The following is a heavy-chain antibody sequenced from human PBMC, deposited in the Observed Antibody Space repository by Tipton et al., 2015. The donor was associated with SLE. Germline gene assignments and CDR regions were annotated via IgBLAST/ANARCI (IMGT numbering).Heavy chain of an antibody. J-gene: IGHJ4*02. CDR1: GFTFSSYG. D-gene: IGHD3-22*01. CDR3: AKEDDSWYYFDY. CDR2: IRYDGSNK. V-gene: IGHV3-30*02. Sequence: SGFTFSSYGMHWVRQAPGKGLEWVAFIRYDGSNKYYADSVKGRFTISRDNSKNTLYLQMNSLRAEDTAVYYCAKEDDSWYYFDYWGQGTLVTVSS.